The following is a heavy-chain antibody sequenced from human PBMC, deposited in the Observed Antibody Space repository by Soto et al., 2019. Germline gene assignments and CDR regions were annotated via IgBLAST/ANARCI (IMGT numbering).Heavy chain of an antibody. Sequence: QVQLQESGPGLVKPSQTLSLTCTVSGGSISSGGYYWSWIRQHPGKVLEWIGYIYYSGSSYYNPSLKSRVTISVDTSKNQFSLKLSSVTAADTAVYYCARDDSSGPDAFDIWGQGTMVTVSS. CDR3: ARDDSSGPDAFDI. V-gene: IGHV4-31*03. CDR2: IYYSGSS. J-gene: IGHJ3*02. D-gene: IGHD3-22*01. CDR1: GGSISSGGYY.